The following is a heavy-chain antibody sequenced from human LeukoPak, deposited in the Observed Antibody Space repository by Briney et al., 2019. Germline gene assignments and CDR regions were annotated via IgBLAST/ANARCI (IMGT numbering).Heavy chain of an antibody. CDR1: GYTFTGYY. V-gene: IGHV1-2*02. CDR2: INPNRGGT. J-gene: IGHJ6*02. D-gene: IGHD2-2*01. CDR3: ARLGYCSSTSCSLPTDYYGMDV. Sequence: ASVKVSCKASGYTFTGYYMHWVRQAPGQGLEWMGWINPNRGGTNYAQKFQGRVTMTRDTSISTAYMELSRLRSDDTAVYYCARLGYCSSTSCSLPTDYYGMDVWGQGTTVTVSS.